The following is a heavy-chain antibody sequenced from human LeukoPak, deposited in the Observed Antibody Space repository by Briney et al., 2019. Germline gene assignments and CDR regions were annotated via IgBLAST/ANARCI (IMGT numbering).Heavy chain of an antibody. J-gene: IGHJ5*02. Sequence: PSETLSLTCTVSGGSISSYDWSWIRQPPGKGLEWIGYIYYSGSTNYNPSLKSRVTISVDTSKNQFSLKLSSVTAADTAVYYCAREESSSSWYSWFDPWGQGTLVTVSS. V-gene: IGHV4-59*01. D-gene: IGHD6-13*01. CDR2: IYYSGST. CDR1: GGSISSYD. CDR3: AREESSSSWYSWFDP.